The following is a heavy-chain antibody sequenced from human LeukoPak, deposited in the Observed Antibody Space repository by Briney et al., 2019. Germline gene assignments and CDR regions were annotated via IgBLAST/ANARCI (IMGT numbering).Heavy chain of an antibody. V-gene: IGHV3-23*01. CDR2: ISGSGGST. Sequence: GGPLRLSCAVSGFSFRTYAMSWVRQAPGKGLEWVSAISGSGGSTYYADSVKGRFTISIDNSNNTLYLQMNSLRAEDTAVYYCARDADSGTYTNYWGQGTPVPVSS. CDR1: GFSFRTYA. D-gene: IGHD3-10*01. CDR3: ARDADSGTYTNY. J-gene: IGHJ4*02.